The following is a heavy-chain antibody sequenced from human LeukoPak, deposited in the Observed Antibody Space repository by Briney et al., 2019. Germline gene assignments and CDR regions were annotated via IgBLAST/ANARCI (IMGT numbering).Heavy chain of an antibody. J-gene: IGHJ4*02. V-gene: IGHV4-59*12. CDR3: AGGRVWLAFDS. D-gene: IGHD5-18*01. CDR1: GGSISNYY. CDR2: VYYSGST. Sequence: SETLSLTCTVSGGSISNYYWTWIRQPPGKGLEWIAYVYYSGSTNYNPSLKSRVSTSVDTSKNQFSLKLSSVTAADTAVYCCAGGRVWLAFDSWGQGNLVTVSS.